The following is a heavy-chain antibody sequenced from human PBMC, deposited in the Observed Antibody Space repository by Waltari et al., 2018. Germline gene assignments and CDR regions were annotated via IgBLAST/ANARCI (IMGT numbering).Heavy chain of an antibody. Sequence: QVQLVQSGAEVKKPGASVKISCKTSEYTFASSYVHWVRQAPGQGLEWMGISNPRGGSKSYAQRFQGRGTMTRDTSTSTVYMELSSLKSEDTAVYYCATDTGALWMDVWGQGTTVTVSS. CDR3: ATDTGALWMDV. CDR2: SNPRGGSK. V-gene: IGHV1-46*01. CDR1: EYTFASSY. J-gene: IGHJ6*02. D-gene: IGHD2-21*01.